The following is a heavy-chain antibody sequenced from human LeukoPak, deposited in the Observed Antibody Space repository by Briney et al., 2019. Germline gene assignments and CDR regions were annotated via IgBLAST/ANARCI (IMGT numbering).Heavy chain of an antibody. J-gene: IGHJ4*02. D-gene: IGHD6-13*01. Sequence: SETLSLTCAVYGGSFSGYYWSWIRQPPGKGLEWIGYIYYSGSTNYNPSLKSRVTISVDTSKNQFSLKLSSVTAADTAVYYCARQTPPGIAAAGFDYWGQGTLVTVSS. CDR3: ARQTPPGIAAAGFDY. CDR2: IYYSGST. CDR1: GGSFSGYY. V-gene: IGHV4-59*01.